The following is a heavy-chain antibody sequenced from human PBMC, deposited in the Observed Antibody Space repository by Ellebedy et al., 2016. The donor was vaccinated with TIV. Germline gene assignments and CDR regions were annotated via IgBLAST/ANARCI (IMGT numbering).Heavy chain of an antibody. CDR2: INPNSGGT. J-gene: IGHJ4*02. D-gene: IGHD3-9*01. CDR1: GYTFTGYY. V-gene: IGHV1-2*02. CDR3: ARGLYFDSIDY. Sequence: AASVKVSCKASGYTFTGYYMHWVRQAPGQGLEWIGWINPNSGGTNYEQKFQGRVTMTRDTSISTAYMELSRLRSDDTAVYYCARGLYFDSIDYWGQGTLVTVSS.